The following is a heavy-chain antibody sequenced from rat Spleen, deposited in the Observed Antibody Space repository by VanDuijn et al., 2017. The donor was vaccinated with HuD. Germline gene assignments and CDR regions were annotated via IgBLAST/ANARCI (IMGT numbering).Heavy chain of an antibody. CDR2: ISYDGGSP. V-gene: IGHV5-7*01. J-gene: IGHJ4*01. Sequence: EVQLVESGGALVQPGRSLKLSCAASGFTFSDYNMAWVRQAPKKGLEWVATISYDGGSPYYRDSVKGRFTISRDNAKSTLYLQMDSLRSEDTATYYCASLIAAISARVMDAWGQGASVTVSS. CDR3: ASLIAAISARVMDA. CDR1: GFTFSDYN. D-gene: IGHD1-2*01.